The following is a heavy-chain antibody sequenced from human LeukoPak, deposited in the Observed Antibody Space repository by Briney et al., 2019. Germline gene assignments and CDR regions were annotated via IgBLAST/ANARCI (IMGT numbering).Heavy chain of an antibody. CDR3: ASEGEYCSSTSCYTGAFDI. D-gene: IGHD2-2*02. CDR1: GGSISGYY. V-gene: IGHV4-59*12. Sequence: SETLSLTCTVSGGSISGYYWSWLRQPPGKGLEWIGYIYYSGSTNYNPSLKSRVTISVDTSKNQFSLKLSSVTAADTAVYYCASEGEYCSSTSCYTGAFDIWGQGTMVTVSS. CDR2: IYYSGST. J-gene: IGHJ3*02.